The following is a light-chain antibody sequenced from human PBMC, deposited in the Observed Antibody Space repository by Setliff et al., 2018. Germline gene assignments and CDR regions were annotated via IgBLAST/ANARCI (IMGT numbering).Light chain of an antibody. CDR3: SSYAGSNNPYV. CDR2: EVS. V-gene: IGLV2-8*01. CDR1: SSDVGGYNY. J-gene: IGLJ1*01. Sequence: QSALTQPASVSGSPGQSITISCTGTSSDVGGYNYVSWYQQHPGKAPKLMIYEVSKRPSGVPDRFSGSKSGNTASLTVSGLQAEDEAGYYCSSYAGSNNPYVFGTGTKVTVL.